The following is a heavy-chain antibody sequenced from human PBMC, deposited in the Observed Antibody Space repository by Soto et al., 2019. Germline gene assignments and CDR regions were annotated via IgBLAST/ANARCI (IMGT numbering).Heavy chain of an antibody. D-gene: IGHD2-2*01. V-gene: IGHV4-30-2*01. CDR2: IYHSGST. J-gene: IGHJ5*02. CDR1: GGSISSGGYS. CDR3: ARVGYCSSTSCYQLWFDP. Sequence: SETLSLTCAVSGGSISSGGYSWSWIRQPPGKGLEWIGYIYHSGSTYYNPSLKSRVTISVDRSKNQFSLRLSSVTAADTAVYYCARVGYCSSTSCYQLWFDPWGQGTLVTVSS.